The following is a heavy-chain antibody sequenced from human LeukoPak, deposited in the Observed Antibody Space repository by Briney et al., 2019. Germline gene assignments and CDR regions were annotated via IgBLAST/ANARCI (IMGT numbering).Heavy chain of an antibody. Sequence: PGRSLRLSCAASGFTFSSYSMNWVRQAPGKGLEWVSSISSSSSYIYYADSVKGRFTISRDNAKNSLYLQMNSLRAEDTAVYYCASSRGRTMVRGVDAFDIWGQGTMVTVSS. CDR2: ISSSSSYI. V-gene: IGHV3-21*01. J-gene: IGHJ3*02. CDR3: ASSRGRTMVRGVDAFDI. D-gene: IGHD3-10*01. CDR1: GFTFSSYS.